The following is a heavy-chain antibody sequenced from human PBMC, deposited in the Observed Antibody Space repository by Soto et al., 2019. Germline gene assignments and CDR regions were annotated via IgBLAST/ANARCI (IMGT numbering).Heavy chain of an antibody. J-gene: IGHJ4*02. CDR3: ARGLHHYYDSSGYPVDY. CDR1: GGTFSSYA. CDR2: IIPIFGTA. D-gene: IGHD3-22*01. Sequence: SVKVSCKASGGTFSSYAISWVRQAPGQGLEWMGGIIPIFGTANYAQEFQGRVTITADKSTSTAYMELSSLRSEDTAVYYCARGLHHYYDSSGYPVDYWGQGTLVTVSS. V-gene: IGHV1-69*06.